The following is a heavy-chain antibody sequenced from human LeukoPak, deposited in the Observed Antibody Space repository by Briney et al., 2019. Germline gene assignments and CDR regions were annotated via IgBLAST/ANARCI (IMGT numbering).Heavy chain of an antibody. V-gene: IGHV3-21*01. CDR1: GFTFSSYS. Sequence: GGSLRLSCAASGFTFSSYSMNWVRQAPGKGLEWASSISSSSSYIYYADSVKGRFTISRDNAKNSLYLQMNSLRAEDTAVYYCARDQGTAMVPNWFDPWGQGTLVTVSS. CDR2: ISSSSSYI. D-gene: IGHD5-18*01. CDR3: ARDQGTAMVPNWFDP. J-gene: IGHJ5*02.